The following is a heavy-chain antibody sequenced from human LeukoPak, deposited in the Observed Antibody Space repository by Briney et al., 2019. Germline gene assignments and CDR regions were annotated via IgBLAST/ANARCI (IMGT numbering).Heavy chain of an antibody. Sequence: GGSLRLSCAASGFTFSSYEMNWVRQAPGKGLEWVSYISSSGSTIYYADSVKGRFTISRGNAKNSLYLQMNSLRAEDTAVYYCASLYYYGSGSYYDYYYYGMDVWGKGTTVTVSS. V-gene: IGHV3-48*03. D-gene: IGHD3-10*01. J-gene: IGHJ6*04. CDR1: GFTFSSYE. CDR3: ASLYYYGSGSYYDYYYYGMDV. CDR2: ISSSGSTI.